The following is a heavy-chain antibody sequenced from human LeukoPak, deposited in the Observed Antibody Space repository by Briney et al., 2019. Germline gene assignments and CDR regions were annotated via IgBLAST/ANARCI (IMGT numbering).Heavy chain of an antibody. Sequence: GGSLRLSCAASGFTFSSYSMNWVRQAPGKGLEWVSSISSSSSYIYYADSVKGRFTISRDNAKNSLYLQMNSLRAEDTAVYYCARDAPYGDYPLFDYWGQGTLVTVSS. J-gene: IGHJ4*02. CDR3: ARDAPYGDYPLFDY. V-gene: IGHV3-21*01. CDR2: ISSSSSYI. CDR1: GFTFSSYS. D-gene: IGHD4-17*01.